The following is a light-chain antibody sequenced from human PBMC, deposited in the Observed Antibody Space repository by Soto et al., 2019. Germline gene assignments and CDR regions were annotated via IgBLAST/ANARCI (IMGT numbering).Light chain of an antibody. CDR2: EVS. CDR3: GSYTTTSIGV. V-gene: IGLV2-14*01. Sequence: QSAPTQPASVSGSPGQSITISCTGTSNDIGDYKYVSWYQQHPGKVPKLIIYEVSNRPSGVSNRFSGSKSGNTASLTISGLQAEDEADYFCGSYTTTSIGVFGGGTQLTVL. CDR1: SNDIGDYKY. J-gene: IGLJ3*02.